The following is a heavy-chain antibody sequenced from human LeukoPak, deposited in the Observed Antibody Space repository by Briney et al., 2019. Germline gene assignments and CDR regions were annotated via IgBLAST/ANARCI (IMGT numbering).Heavy chain of an antibody. V-gene: IGHV3-9*01. CDR3: TKTNDGSGFLNDAYDI. CDR2: ITWNSRKI. J-gene: IGHJ3*02. CDR1: GFTFEDFA. Sequence: QSGGSLRLSCEGSGFTFEDFAMHWVRQTPGKGPEWVSGITWNSRKIDYADSVKGRFTISRDNAKKSVYLQMSSLRPGDTAVYYCTKTNDGSGFLNDAYDIWGQGTKVIVSS. D-gene: IGHD3-22*01.